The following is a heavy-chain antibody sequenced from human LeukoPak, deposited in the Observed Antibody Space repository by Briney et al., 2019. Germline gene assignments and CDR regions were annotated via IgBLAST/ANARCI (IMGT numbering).Heavy chain of an antibody. V-gene: IGHV4-59*12. CDR3: AREILVRGVYRPYPRVDV. Sequence: SETLSLTCTVSGGSISSYYWSWIRQPPGKGLEWIGDISDSGRTNDNPSLKSRVTISVDTSKNQFSLKLSSVTAADTAIYYCAREILVRGVYRPYPRVDVWGQGTTVTVSS. J-gene: IGHJ6*02. CDR1: GGSISSYY. CDR2: ISDSGRT. D-gene: IGHD3-10*01.